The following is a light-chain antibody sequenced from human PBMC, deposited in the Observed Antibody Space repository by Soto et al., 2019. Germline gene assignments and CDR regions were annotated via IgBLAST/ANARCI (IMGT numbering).Light chain of an antibody. V-gene: IGKV3D-15*01. J-gene: IGKJ1*01. CDR1: QSVSSD. Sequence: EIVMAQSPVTLSVSPGERATLSCRASQSVSSDLAWYQQKPGQAPRLLIYGASSRATGIPDRFSGSGSGTEFTLTISSLQSEDFAVYYCQQYTNWPPWTFAQGTKVDIK. CDR2: GAS. CDR3: QQYTNWPPWT.